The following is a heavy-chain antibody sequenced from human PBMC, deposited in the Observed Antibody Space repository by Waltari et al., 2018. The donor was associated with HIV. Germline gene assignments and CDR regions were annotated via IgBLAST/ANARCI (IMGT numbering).Heavy chain of an antibody. J-gene: IGHJ2*01. Sequence: EMQLVESGGGLAQPGGSLRLSCAASGFTFSSYSMNWVRQAPEKGLEWVAYVSSSRNIIYYADSGKGRFTISRDNAKNSLYLQMDSLGAEDTAVYYCAREGGYDSSGYLRGFDLWGRGTLVTV. CDR1: GFTFSSYS. D-gene: IGHD3-22*01. CDR3: AREGGYDSSGYLRGFDL. CDR2: VSSSRNII. V-gene: IGHV3-48*04.